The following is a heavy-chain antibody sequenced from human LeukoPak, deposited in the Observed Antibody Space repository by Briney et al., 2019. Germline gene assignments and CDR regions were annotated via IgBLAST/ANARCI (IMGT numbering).Heavy chain of an antibody. Sequence: PSETLSLTCTVSGGSISSSSYYWGWIRQPPGKGLEWIGSIYYSGSTYYNPSLKSRVTISVDTSKNQFSLKLSSVTAADTAVYYCARGTRFRDYMDVWGKGTTVTVSS. V-gene: IGHV4-39*07. D-gene: IGHD3-10*01. CDR2: IYYSGST. CDR3: ARGTRFRDYMDV. CDR1: GGSISSSSYY. J-gene: IGHJ6*03.